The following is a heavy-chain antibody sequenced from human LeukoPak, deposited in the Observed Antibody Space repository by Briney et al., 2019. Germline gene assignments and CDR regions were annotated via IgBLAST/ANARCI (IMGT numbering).Heavy chain of an antibody. CDR1: GGSISSSY. D-gene: IGHD3-3*01. V-gene: IGHV4-59*01. CDR2: ISDSGST. J-gene: IGHJ3*01. CDR3: ARITDRTIFGEIMHGFDV. Sequence: SETLSLTCTVSGGSISSSYWSWIRQPPGKGLEWIGYISDSGSTNYNPSLKSRVTISVDTSKNQLFLKLRSVTTADTAVYYCARITDRTIFGEIMHGFDVWGQGTPVTVSS.